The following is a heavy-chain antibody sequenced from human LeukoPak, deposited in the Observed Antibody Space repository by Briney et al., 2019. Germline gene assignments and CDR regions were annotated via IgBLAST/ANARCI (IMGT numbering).Heavy chain of an antibody. J-gene: IGHJ5*02. D-gene: IGHD6-19*01. CDR3: ARGYRSGWYAHRPGLLDP. CDR2: INHSGST. V-gene: IGHV4-34*01. Sequence: SETLSLTCAVYGGSFSGYYWSWVRQPPGKGLEWIGEINHSGSTNYNPSLKSRVTISVDPYKNQFCLKQSYVTAQDTAWYCCARGYRSGWYAHRPGLLDPWGEGTVVSVSS. CDR1: GGSFSGYY.